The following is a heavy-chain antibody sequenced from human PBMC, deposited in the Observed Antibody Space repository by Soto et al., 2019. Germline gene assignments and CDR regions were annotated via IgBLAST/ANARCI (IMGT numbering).Heavy chain of an antibody. CDR2: IYSDGRT. CDR3: AREISAGFGEPWLDP. Sequence: GGSLRLSCAASGFSVSSNYMTWVRQAPGKGLEWVSIIYSDGRTNYADSVRGRFTISRDNSKNTVYLQMTSLSADDTAVYYCAREISAGFGEPWLDPWGQGTLVTVST. V-gene: IGHV3-53*01. CDR1: GFSVSSNY. D-gene: IGHD3-10*01. J-gene: IGHJ5*02.